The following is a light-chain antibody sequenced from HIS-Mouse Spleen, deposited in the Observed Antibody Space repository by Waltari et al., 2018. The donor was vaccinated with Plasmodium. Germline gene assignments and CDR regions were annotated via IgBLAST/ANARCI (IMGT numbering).Light chain of an antibody. CDR1: QSISSY. Sequence: DIQMTQSPPSLSASVGDRVTITCRASQSISSYLNWYQQKPGKAPKLLIYAASSLQSGVPSRFSCSGSGTDFILTISSLQPEDFATYYCQQNYNTWTFGQGTKVEIK. V-gene: IGKV1-39*01. CDR3: QQNYNTWT. CDR2: AAS. J-gene: IGKJ1*01.